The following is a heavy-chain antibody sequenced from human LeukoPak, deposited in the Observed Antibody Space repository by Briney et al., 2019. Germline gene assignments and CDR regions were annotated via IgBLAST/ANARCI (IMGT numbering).Heavy chain of an antibody. Sequence: GGSLRLSCAASGFTFSSYWMNWVRQAPGKRLEWVSSISSSGSYIYYADSAKGRFTISRDNAKNSLYLQMNSLRAEDTAVYYCASGTTVTSFDYWGQGTLVTVSS. D-gene: IGHD4-17*01. CDR3: ASGTTVTSFDY. CDR2: ISSSGSYI. V-gene: IGHV3-21*01. CDR1: GFTFSSYW. J-gene: IGHJ4*02.